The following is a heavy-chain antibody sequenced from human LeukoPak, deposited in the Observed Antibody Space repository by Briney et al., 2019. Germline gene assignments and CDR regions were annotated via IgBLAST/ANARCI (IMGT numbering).Heavy chain of an antibody. Sequence: GGSLRLSCVASGFTFSSYAMHWVRQAPGKGLEYVSAISGNGAGTYYANSVKGRFTISRDNSKNTLYLQMGSLRPEDMAVYYCARVADGAYCDWGQGTLVTVSS. CDR2: ISGNGAGT. CDR3: ARVADGAYCD. CDR1: GFTFSSYA. D-gene: IGHD4/OR15-4a*01. J-gene: IGHJ4*02. V-gene: IGHV3-64*01.